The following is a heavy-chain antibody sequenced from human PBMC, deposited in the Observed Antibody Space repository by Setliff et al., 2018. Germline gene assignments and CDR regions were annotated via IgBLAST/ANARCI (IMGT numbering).Heavy chain of an antibody. Sequence: KPSETLSLTCNVSGGSISSYSWSWIRQAPGKGLEWIGYIYYGGTTNYNPSLRSRVTMSVDTSKNQFSLKMRSVTAADAALYYCARKDGDMWGQGTMVTVSS. CDR2: IYYGGTT. V-gene: IGHV4-59*08. D-gene: IGHD2-15*01. CDR1: GGSISSYS. CDR3: ARKDGDM. J-gene: IGHJ3*02.